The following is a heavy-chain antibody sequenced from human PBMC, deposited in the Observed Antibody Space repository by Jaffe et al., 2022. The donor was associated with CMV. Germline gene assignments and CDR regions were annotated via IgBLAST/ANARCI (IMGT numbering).Heavy chain of an antibody. CDR2: INHSGST. Sequence: QVQLQQWGAGLLKPSETLSLTCAVYGGSFSGYYWSWIRQPPGKGLEWIGEINHSGSTNYNPSLKSRVTISVDTSKNQFSLKLSSVTAADTAVYYCARQPAHGVHSSSERYYYYYGMDVWGQGTTVTVSS. J-gene: IGHJ6*02. V-gene: IGHV4-34*01. D-gene: IGHD6-6*01. CDR1: GGSFSGYY. CDR3: ARQPAHGVHSSSERYYYYYGMDV.